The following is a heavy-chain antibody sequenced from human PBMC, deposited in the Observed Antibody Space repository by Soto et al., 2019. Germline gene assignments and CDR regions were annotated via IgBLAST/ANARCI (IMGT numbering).Heavy chain of an antibody. D-gene: IGHD3-22*01. J-gene: IGHJ3*01. CDR1: GFSFSNYA. V-gene: IGHV3-48*01. CDR3: VRDDRWAFDF. CDR2: ISIGSGSI. Sequence: EVQLVESGGGLVQPGGSRRVSCAASGFSFSNYAMNWVRQAPGKGLEWVSYISIGSGSIFYADSVKGRFTISRDDAKNSLYMQMNILRGEDTAVYYCVRDDRWAFDFWGQGTMVTVSS.